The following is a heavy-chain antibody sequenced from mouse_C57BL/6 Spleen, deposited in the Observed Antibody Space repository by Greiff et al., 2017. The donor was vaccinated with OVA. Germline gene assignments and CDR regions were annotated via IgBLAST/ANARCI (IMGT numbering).Heavy chain of an antibody. CDR2: ISSGGDYI. J-gene: IGHJ2*01. Sequence: EVMLVESGEGLVKPGGSLKLSCAASGFTFSSYAMSWVRQTPEKRLEWVAYISSGGDYIYYADTVKGRFTISRDNARNTLYLQMSSLKSEDTAMYYCTREGDSSGYDYFDYWGQGTTLTVSS. V-gene: IGHV5-9-1*02. CDR3: TREGDSSGYDYFDY. D-gene: IGHD3-2*02. CDR1: GFTFSSYA.